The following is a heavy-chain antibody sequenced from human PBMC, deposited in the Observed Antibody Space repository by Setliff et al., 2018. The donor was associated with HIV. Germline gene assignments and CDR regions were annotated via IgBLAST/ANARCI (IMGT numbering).Heavy chain of an antibody. CDR1: GYTFTTYD. V-gene: IGHV1-8*03. CDR2: MNPNTGNT. J-gene: IGHJ4*02. CDR3: ARGRWNNGHSGVDY. Sequence: GASVKVSCKASGYTFTTYDINWVRQATGQGLEWMGWMNPNTGNTGLGKNFQGRMFITRNISISTAYLELSSLTSDDTAVYYCARGRWNNGHSGVDYWGQGSLVTVSS. D-gene: IGHD1-1*01.